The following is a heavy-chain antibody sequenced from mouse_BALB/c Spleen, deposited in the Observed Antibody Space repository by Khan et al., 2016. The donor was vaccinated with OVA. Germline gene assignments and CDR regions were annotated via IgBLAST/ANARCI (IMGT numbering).Heavy chain of an antibody. V-gene: IGHV1-87*01. J-gene: IGHJ2*01. CDR1: GYIFTKFW. Sequence: QVQLQQSGAELARPGASVKLSCKASGYIFTKFWMQWVKQRPGQGLEWIGAIYPGNGDTRYTQRFKGKATLTAAESSSTAHLQLSSLASEDSSVFYCVRSWDSYYFDYWGQGTTLTVSS. D-gene: IGHD4-1*01. CDR3: VRSWDSYYFDY. CDR2: IYPGNGDT.